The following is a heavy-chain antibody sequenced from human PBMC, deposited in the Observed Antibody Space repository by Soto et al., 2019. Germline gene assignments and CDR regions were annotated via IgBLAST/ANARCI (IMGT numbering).Heavy chain of an antibody. D-gene: IGHD3-10*01. Sequence: SQTLSLTCAISGDSVSSYSAAWNWIRPSPSGGLEWLGRTYYRSRFFSDYAESVKSRIIINPDTSKNQFSLQLKSVTPEDTAVYYCVRDRYSGSGWFDPWGQGTPVTVSS. CDR1: GDSVSSYSAA. J-gene: IGHJ5*02. CDR2: TYYRSRFFS. CDR3: VRDRYSGSGWFDP. V-gene: IGHV6-1*01.